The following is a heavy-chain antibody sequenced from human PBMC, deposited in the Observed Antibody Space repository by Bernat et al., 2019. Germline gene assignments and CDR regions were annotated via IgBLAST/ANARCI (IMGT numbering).Heavy chain of an antibody. V-gene: IGHV2-5*02. CDR1: GFSLSTSGVG. Sequence: QITLKESGPTLVKPTPTLTLTCTFSGFSLSTSGVGVGWIRQPPGKALEWLALIYWDDDKRYSPSLKSRLTITKDTSKNQVVLTMTNMDPVDTATYYCAHRNFTEYSSSWYLVRLRWFDPWGQGTLVTVSS. CDR2: IYWDDDK. J-gene: IGHJ5*02. D-gene: IGHD6-13*01. CDR3: AHRNFTEYSSSWYLVRLRWFDP.